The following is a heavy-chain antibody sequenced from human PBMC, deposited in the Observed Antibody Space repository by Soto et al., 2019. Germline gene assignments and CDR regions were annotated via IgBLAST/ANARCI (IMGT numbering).Heavy chain of an antibody. V-gene: IGHV1-18*04. J-gene: IGHJ6*02. D-gene: IGHD1-26*01. CDR3: AREVGSVGSYTYSDYYYYGMDV. CDR2: ISAYNGNT. CDR1: GYTFTSYG. Sequence: ASVKVSCKASGYTFTSYGISWLRQSPGQGLEWMGWISAYNGNTNYAQKLQGRVTMTTDTSTSTAYMELRSLRSDDTAVYYCAREVGSVGSYTYSDYYYYGMDVWGQGTTVTVSS.